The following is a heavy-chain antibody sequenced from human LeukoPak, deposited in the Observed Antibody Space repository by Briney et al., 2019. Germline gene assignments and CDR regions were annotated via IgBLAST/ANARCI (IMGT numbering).Heavy chain of an antibody. J-gene: IGHJ4*02. V-gene: IGHV4-34*01. CDR2: INHSGST. CDR3: ARVFGGYYYYYFDY. CDR1: GGSFSGYY. Sequence: SETLSLTCAVYGGSFSGYYRSWIRQPPGKGLEWIGGINHSGSTNYNPSLKSRVTISVDTSKNQFSLKLSSVTAADTAVYYCARVFGGYYYYYFDYWGQGTLVTVSS. D-gene: IGHD3-22*01.